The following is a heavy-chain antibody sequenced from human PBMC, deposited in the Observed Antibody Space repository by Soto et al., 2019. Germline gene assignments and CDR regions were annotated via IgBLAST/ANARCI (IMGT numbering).Heavy chain of an antibody. D-gene: IGHD2-15*01. CDR1: GFTFSSYW. V-gene: IGHV3-7*01. J-gene: IGHJ3*02. CDR3: ASRLEDIVVVVAARPPLYDAFDI. CDR2: IKQDGSEK. Sequence: GGSLRLSCAASGFTFSSYWMSWVRQAPGKGLEWVANIKQDGSEKYYVDSVKGRFTISRDNAKNSLYLQMNSLRAEDTAVYYCASRLEDIVVVVAARPPLYDAFDIWGQGTMVTVSS.